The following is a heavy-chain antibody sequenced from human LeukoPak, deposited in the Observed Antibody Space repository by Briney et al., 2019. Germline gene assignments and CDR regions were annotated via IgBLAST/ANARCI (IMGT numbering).Heavy chain of an antibody. J-gene: IGHJ4*02. CDR2: IKSKTDGGTT. D-gene: IGHD5-18*01. CDR1: GFTFSNAW. CDR3: TSAEGGAWIQPD. Sequence: GGSLRLSCAASGFTFSNAWMNWVRQAPGKGLEWVGRIKSKTDGGTTDYAAPVKGRFTISRDDSKNTLYLQMNSLKTEDTAVYYCTSAEGGAWIQPDWGQGTLVTVSS. V-gene: IGHV3-15*01.